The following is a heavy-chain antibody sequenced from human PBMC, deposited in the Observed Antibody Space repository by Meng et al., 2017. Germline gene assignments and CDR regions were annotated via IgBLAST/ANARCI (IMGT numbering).Heavy chain of an antibody. CDR3: TRASVWYSGGY. CDR2: FHHSGTT. CDR1: GFSINTNYY. V-gene: IGHV4-38-2*02. J-gene: IGHJ4*02. D-gene: IGHD1-26*01. Sequence: SEILSLTCTVSGFSINTNYYWGWIRQPPGKGLEWIGNFHHSGTTNYNPSLKSRVTISVETSKNQFSLKLNSVSAADTAVYYCTRASVWYSGGYWGQGTLVTSPQ.